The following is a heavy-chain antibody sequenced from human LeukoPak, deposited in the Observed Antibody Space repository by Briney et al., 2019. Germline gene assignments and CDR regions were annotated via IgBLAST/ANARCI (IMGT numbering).Heavy chain of an antibody. CDR2: INHSGST. CDR3: ARVDCSSTSCYKPDAFDI. CDR1: GGSFSGYY. Sequence: SETPSLTCAVYGGSFSGYYWSWIRQPPGKGLEWIGEINHSGSTNYNPSLKSRVTISVDTSKNQFSLKLSSVTAADTAVYYCARVDCSSTSCYKPDAFDIWGQGTMVTVSS. V-gene: IGHV4-34*01. J-gene: IGHJ3*02. D-gene: IGHD2-2*02.